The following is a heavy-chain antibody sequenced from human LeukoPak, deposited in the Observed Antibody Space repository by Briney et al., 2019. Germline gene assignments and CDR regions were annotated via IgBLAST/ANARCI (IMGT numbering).Heavy chain of an antibody. CDR1: GFTFSDYW. D-gene: IGHD6-19*01. CDR2: IKQDGSEI. V-gene: IGHV3-7*01. J-gene: IGHJ4*02. CDR3: VGGIGWLPDY. Sequence: GGSLTLSCAASGFTFSDYWVTWVRQPPGKGLEWVANIKQDGSEIHYLDSVKGRFTISRDNAENSLYLQMNSLRVEDTAVYYCVGGIGWLPDYWGQGTLVTVSS.